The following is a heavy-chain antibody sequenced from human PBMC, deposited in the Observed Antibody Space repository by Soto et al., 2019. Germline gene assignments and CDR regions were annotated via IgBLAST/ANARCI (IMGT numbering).Heavy chain of an antibody. D-gene: IGHD2-21*01. J-gene: IGHJ4*02. CDR3: ARSLSALFSLGDFNY. Sequence: SGGSLRLSCAASGFTFSSYAMSWVRQAPGKGLEWVSAISGSGGSTYYADSVKGRFIISSDSSKNTFYLRMNSLRAEDTAMYYCARSLSALFSLGDFNYWGQGALVTVSS. V-gene: IGHV3-23*01. CDR1: GFTFSSYA. CDR2: ISGSGGST.